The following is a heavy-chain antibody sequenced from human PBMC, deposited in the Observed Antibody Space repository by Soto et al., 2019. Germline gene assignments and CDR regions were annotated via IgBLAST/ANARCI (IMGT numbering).Heavy chain of an antibody. CDR2: ISYDGSNK. CDR3: ARDRLEMATIEGYFDY. J-gene: IGHJ4*02. Sequence: PGGSLRLSCAASGFTFSSYAMHWVRQAPGKGLEWVAVISYDGSNKYYADSVRGRFTISRDNSKNTLYLQMNSLRAEDTAVYYCARDRLEMATIEGYFDYWGQGTLVTVSS. V-gene: IGHV3-30-3*01. D-gene: IGHD5-12*01. CDR1: GFTFSSYA.